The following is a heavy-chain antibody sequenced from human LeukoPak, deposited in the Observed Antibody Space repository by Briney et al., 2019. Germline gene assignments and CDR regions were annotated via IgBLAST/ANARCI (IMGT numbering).Heavy chain of an antibody. CDR1: GGSFSGYY. J-gene: IGHJ4*02. D-gene: IGHD6-13*01. CDR2: INHSGST. V-gene: IGHV4-34*01. CDR3: AREGAVARRGDYFDY. Sequence: PSETLSLTCAVYGGSFSGYYWSWVRQPPGPGLQGIGEINHSGSTNYHPSLTSRVPKSIDTSTNQLSLKVRSVTAADTAVYYCAREGAVARRGDYFDYWGQGTLVTVSS.